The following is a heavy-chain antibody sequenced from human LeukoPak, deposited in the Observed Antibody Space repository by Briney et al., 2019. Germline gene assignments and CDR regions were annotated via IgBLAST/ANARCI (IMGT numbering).Heavy chain of an antibody. V-gene: IGHV4-30-2*02. CDR2: IYHSGST. J-gene: IGHJ4*02. D-gene: IGHD3-3*01. Sequence: SETLSLTCTVSGGSISSGGYYWSWIRQPPGKGLEWIGYIYHSGSTYYNPSLKSRVTISVDTSKNQFSLKLSSVTAADTAVYYCARTSLTPFLEWAVFDYWGQGTLVTVSS. CDR1: GGSISSGGYY. CDR3: ARTSLTPFLEWAVFDY.